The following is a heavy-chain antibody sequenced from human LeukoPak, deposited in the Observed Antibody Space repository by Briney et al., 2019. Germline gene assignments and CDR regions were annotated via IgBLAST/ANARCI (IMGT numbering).Heavy chain of an antibody. CDR3: ARDIRATYCSSTSCYYYYYYGMDV. V-gene: IGHV3-15*01. CDR2: IKSKTDGGTT. Sequence: GGSLRLSCAASGFTFSNAWMSWVRQAPGKGLEWVGRIKSKTDGGTTDYAAPVKGRFTISRDDSKNTLYLQMNSLKTEDTAVYYCARDIRATYCSSTSCYYYYYYGMDVWGQGTTVTVSS. CDR1: GFTFSNAW. J-gene: IGHJ6*02. D-gene: IGHD2-2*01.